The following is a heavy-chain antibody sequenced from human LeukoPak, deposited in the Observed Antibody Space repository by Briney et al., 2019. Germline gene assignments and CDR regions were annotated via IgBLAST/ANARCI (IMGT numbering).Heavy chain of an antibody. D-gene: IGHD6-13*01. V-gene: IGHV4-34*01. CDR1: GFTFSRYA. CDR2: IDRSGST. J-gene: IGHJ4*02. CDR3: ARGSAAGLAY. Sequence: GSLRLSCAASGFTFSRYAMSWVRQPPGKGLEWIGEIDRSGSTNYNPALKSRLTISVDTSKNQFSLKLSSVTAADTAVYYCARGSAAGLAYWGQGTLVTVSS.